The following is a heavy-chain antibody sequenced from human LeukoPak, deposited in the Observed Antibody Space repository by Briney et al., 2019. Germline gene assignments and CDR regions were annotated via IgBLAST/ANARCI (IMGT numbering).Heavy chain of an antibody. J-gene: IGHJ4*02. V-gene: IGHV1-2*02. CDR3: ARGPDSGSHYPFDY. D-gene: IGHD1-26*01. Sequence: ASVKVSCKASGYTFTGYYMHWVRQAPGQGLEWMGGINPNSGGTNYAQKFQGRVTMTRDTSISTADMELSRLRSDDTAVYYCARGPDSGSHYPFDYWGQGTLVTVTS. CDR1: GYTFTGYY. CDR2: INPNSGGT.